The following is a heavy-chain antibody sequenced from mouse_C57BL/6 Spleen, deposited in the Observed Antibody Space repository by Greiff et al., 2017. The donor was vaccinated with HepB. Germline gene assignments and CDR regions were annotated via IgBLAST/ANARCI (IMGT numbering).Heavy chain of an antibody. Sequence: VQLQESGAELVRPGTSVKVSCKASGYAFTNYLIEWVKQRPGQGLEWIGVINPGSGGTNYNEKFKGKATLTADKSSSTAYMQPSSLTSEDSAVYFGAREVAQATFAYWGQGTLVTVSA. CDR3: AREVAQATFAY. CDR2: INPGSGGT. D-gene: IGHD3-2*02. V-gene: IGHV1-54*01. CDR1: GYAFTNYL. J-gene: IGHJ3*01.